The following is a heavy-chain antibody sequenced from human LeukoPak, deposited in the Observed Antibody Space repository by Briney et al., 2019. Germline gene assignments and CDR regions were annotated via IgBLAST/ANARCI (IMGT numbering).Heavy chain of an antibody. D-gene: IGHD6-13*01. J-gene: IGHJ4*02. CDR2: ISSSGSTI. Sequence: GGSLRLSCAASGFTFSSYNMNWVRQAPGKGLEWVSYISSSGSTIYYADSVKGRFTISRDNAKNSLYLQMNSLRAEDTAVYYCARAGGVQQLVPGDYWGQGTLVTVSS. V-gene: IGHV3-48*03. CDR3: ARAGGVQQLVPGDY. CDR1: GFTFSSYN.